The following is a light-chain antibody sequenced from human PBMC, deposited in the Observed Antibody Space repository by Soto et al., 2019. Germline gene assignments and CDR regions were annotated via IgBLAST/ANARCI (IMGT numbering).Light chain of an antibody. CDR3: SSHTSSTLVV. Sequence: QSVLTQPASVSGSPGQSITISCAGTSSDIGAYNYVSWYQQYPGKAPKLMIHDVSNRPSGVPNRFSGSKSGNTASLTISGLQAEDEADYYCSSHTSSTLVVFGGGTKVTV. CDR1: SSDIGAYNY. V-gene: IGLV2-14*01. CDR2: DVS. J-gene: IGLJ2*01.